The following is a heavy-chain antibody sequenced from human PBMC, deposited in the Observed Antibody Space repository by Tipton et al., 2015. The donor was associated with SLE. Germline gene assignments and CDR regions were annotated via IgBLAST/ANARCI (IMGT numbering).Heavy chain of an antibody. CDR2: TYYTGSP. CDR1: SGSISDSNRY. Sequence: TLSLTCTVSSGSISDSNRYWGWIRQAPGKGLEWIATTYYTGSPYFNPSLKSRVTISVDTSRDQFSLKMTSVTAADTALYYCATSPALDFSDFWGQGTMVTVSS. V-gene: IGHV4-39*07. D-gene: IGHD3-3*01. J-gene: IGHJ3*01. CDR3: ATSPALDFSDF.